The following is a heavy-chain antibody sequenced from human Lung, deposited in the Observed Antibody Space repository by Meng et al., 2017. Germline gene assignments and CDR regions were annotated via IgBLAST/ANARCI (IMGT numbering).Heavy chain of an antibody. CDR2: IYFSRAT. V-gene: IGHV4-39*07. CDR3: SGSREWKKVFDY. CDR1: VPSGRSITTY. Sequence: PRQESAPGRVDTPEPLSPTCSPSVPSGRSITTYWGSIRQAPAKRLEGFGSIYFSRATPQNPPLMSRGTLSLHTSNNQFSLTLPAVTAADEAVEFCSGSREWKKVFDYWGQGTLVTVSS. D-gene: IGHD3-10*01. J-gene: IGHJ4*02.